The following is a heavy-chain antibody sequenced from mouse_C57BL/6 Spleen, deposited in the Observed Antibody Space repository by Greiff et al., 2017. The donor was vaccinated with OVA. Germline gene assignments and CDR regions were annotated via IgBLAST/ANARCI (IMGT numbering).Heavy chain of an antibody. D-gene: IGHD1-1*01. Sequence: EVKVVESGAELVRPGASVKLSCTASGFNIKDYYMHWVKQRPEQGLEWIGRIDPEDGDTEYAPKFQGKATMTADTSSNTAYLQLSSLTSEDTAVYYCTTGYGSSMAMDYWGQGTSVTVSS. CDR2: IDPEDGDT. CDR1: GFNIKDYY. V-gene: IGHV14-1*01. J-gene: IGHJ4*01. CDR3: TTGYGSSMAMDY.